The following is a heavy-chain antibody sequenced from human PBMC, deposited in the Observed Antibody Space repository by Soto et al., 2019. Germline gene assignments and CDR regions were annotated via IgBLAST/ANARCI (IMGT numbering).Heavy chain of an antibody. V-gene: IGHV1-2*04. J-gene: IGHJ3*02. D-gene: IGHD1-26*01. Sequence: SVNGTCXDPRYRNTCYYMHCLRQDTGQERDRMGWIKPNSDGTNYAHKFQGWVTMTRDTSISTAFMELGRLRSDDTAVYYCARRGSFCYAFDIWGQGTMVNGSS. CDR1: RYRNTCYY. CDR2: IKPNSDGT. CDR3: ARRGSFCYAFDI.